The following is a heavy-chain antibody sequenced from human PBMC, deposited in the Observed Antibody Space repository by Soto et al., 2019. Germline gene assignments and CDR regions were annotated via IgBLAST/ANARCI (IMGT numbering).Heavy chain of an antibody. V-gene: IGHV4-34*01. CDR1: GGSFSGYY. J-gene: IGHJ4*02. Sequence: PSETLSLTCAVYGGSFSGYYWSWIRQPPGKGLEWIGEINHSGSTNYNPSLKSRVTISVDTSKNQFSLKLSSVTAADTAVYYCARGGEYYDAEGFDYWGQGTLVTVSS. D-gene: IGHD3-22*01. CDR3: ARGGEYYDAEGFDY. CDR2: INHSGST.